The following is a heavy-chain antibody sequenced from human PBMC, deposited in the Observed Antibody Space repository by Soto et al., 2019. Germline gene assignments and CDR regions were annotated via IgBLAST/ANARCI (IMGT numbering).Heavy chain of an antibody. CDR2: IYYSGST. V-gene: IGHV4-59*08. D-gene: IGHD3-9*01. CDR3: ARLTQYYHFLTGYYKVFDY. Sequence: QVQLQESGPGLVKPSETLSLTCTVSGGSISSYYWSWIRQSPGKGLEWMGYIYYSGSTNYNPSLKSRVTISVNTSKNQFSLKLSSVTAADTAVYYCARLTQYYHFLTGYYKVFDYWGQGSLVTVSS. CDR1: GGSISSYY. J-gene: IGHJ4*02.